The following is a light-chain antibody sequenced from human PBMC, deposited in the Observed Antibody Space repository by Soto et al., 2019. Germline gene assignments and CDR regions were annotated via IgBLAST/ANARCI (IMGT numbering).Light chain of an antibody. CDR1: SSDVGGYNY. V-gene: IGLV2-11*01. J-gene: IGLJ1*01. Sequence: QSALTQPRSVSGSPGQSVTISCTGTSSDVGGYNYVSWYQQHPGKAPKLMIYDVIKRPSGVPDRFSGYKSGNTASLTISGLQAEDEADYYCCSYAGSYTFDVFGTGTKVTVL. CDR2: DVI. CDR3: CSYAGSYTFDV.